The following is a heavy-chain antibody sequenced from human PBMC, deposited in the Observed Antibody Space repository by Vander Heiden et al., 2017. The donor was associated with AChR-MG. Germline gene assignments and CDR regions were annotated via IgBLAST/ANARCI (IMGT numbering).Heavy chain of an antibody. D-gene: IGHD3-22*01. CDR3: TTARDSSEYFY. V-gene: IGHV3-15*01. Sequence: EVQLVESGGGLVKPGGSLRLPGAASGFTFSNAWRSWVRQAPGKGLEWVGRIKSKTDGGTTDYAAPVKGRFTISRDDSKNTLYLQMNSLKTEDTAVYYCTTARDSSEYFYWGQGTLVTVSS. J-gene: IGHJ4*02. CDR2: IKSKTDGGTT. CDR1: GFTFSNAW.